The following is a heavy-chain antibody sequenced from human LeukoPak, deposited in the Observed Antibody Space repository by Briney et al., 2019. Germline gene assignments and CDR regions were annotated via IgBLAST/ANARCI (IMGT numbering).Heavy chain of an antibody. J-gene: IGHJ4*02. Sequence: GGSLRLSCAASGFTFSSSDMHWVRQAPGKGLEWVAVISYDATNKYSADSVKGRFTLSRDNSKNTLYLQTNTLRDEDTAVYYCAKVRYSSGRPEFDHWGQGTLVTVSS. CDR2: ISYDATNK. CDR1: GFTFSSSD. D-gene: IGHD6-19*01. CDR3: AKVRYSSGRPEFDH. V-gene: IGHV3-30*18.